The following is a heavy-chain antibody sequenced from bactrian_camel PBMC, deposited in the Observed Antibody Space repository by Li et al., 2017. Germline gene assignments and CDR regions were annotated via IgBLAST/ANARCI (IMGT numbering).Heavy chain of an antibody. J-gene: IGHJ4*01. CDR2: IYDDATNT. V-gene: IGHV3S7*01. Sequence: HVQLVESGGGSVQAGGSLRLSCAASRYDYCRLDMSWYRQAPGKGLEWVSSIYDDATNTHYADSVKGRFTISRDNAKQTLYLQMNSLKSEDTALYYCTTRGWSDGFDYWGQGTQVTVS. CDR3: TTRGWSDGFDY. CDR1: RYDYCRLD. D-gene: IGHD1*01.